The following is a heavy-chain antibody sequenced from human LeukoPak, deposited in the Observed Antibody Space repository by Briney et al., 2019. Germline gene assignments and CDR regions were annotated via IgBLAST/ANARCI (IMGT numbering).Heavy chain of an antibody. J-gene: IGHJ5*02. CDR2: IRYGGSKI. Sequence: GGFLRLSCAASGFTFSSYGMHWVRQAPGKGLEWVASIRYGGSKIYYTDSVKGRFTISRDNSKNTLYLQMNSLRAEDTAVYYCAREDIAVAGTYFDPWGQGTLVTVSS. V-gene: IGHV3-30*02. CDR3: AREDIAVAGTYFDP. D-gene: IGHD6-19*01. CDR1: GFTFSSYG.